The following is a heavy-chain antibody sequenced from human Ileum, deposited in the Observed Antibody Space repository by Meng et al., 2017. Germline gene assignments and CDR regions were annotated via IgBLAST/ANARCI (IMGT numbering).Heavy chain of an antibody. V-gene: IGHV3-74*01. CDR1: GFTFSSYW. Sequence: EVQLVGSGGGLVQPGGSLRLSCVASGFTFSSYWMHWVRQAPGKGLVWLSRINHDGRGTHYADAVKGRFTISRDNAKNTLYLQINSLRAEYTGVYYCGPESTGDDWGQGTLVTVSS. CDR2: INHDGRGT. J-gene: IGHJ4*02. D-gene: IGHD2-2*01. CDR3: GPESTGDD.